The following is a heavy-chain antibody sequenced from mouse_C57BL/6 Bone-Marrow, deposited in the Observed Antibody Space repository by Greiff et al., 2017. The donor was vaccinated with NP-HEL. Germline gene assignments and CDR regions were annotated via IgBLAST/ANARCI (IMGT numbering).Heavy chain of an antibody. CDR3: ARVTGSSYEFAY. V-gene: IGHV5-6*01. Sequence: EVKVVESGGDLVKPGGSLKLSCAASGFTFSSYGMSWVRQTPDKRLEWVATISSGGSYTYYPDSVKGRFIISRDNAKNTLYLQMSSLKSEDTAMYYCARVTGSSYEFAYWGQGTLVTVSA. J-gene: IGHJ3*01. CDR2: ISSGGSYT. D-gene: IGHD1-1*01. CDR1: GFTFSSYG.